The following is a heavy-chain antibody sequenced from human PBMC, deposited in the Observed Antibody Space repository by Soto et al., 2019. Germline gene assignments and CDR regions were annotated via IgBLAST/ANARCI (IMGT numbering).Heavy chain of an antibody. CDR1: GVTLSHYW. Sequence: PGGSLRLSCAAPGVTLSHYWMHWVRQAPGTGLMWISYINNDGNSASYADSVKGRFTIPRDNAKNTLHLQMNSLRAEDTAVYYCAKDIVPYYGSGIAFDIWGQGTMVTVTS. J-gene: IGHJ3*02. D-gene: IGHD3-10*01. CDR3: AKDIVPYYGSGIAFDI. V-gene: IGHV3-74*01. CDR2: INNDGNSA.